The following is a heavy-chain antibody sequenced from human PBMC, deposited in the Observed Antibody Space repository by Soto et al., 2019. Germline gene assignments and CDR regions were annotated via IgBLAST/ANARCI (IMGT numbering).Heavy chain of an antibody. CDR3: ARHDSGGSYYYYYYMDV. D-gene: IGHD2-15*01. Sequence: QVQLQESGPGLVKPSETLSLTCTVSGGSISSYYWSWIRQPPGKGLEWIGYIYYSGSTNYNPSLKGRVTISVDTSKNQFSLKLSSVTAADTAVYYCARHDSGGSYYYYYYMDVWGKGTTVTVSS. J-gene: IGHJ6*03. CDR2: IYYSGST. V-gene: IGHV4-59*08. CDR1: GGSISSYY.